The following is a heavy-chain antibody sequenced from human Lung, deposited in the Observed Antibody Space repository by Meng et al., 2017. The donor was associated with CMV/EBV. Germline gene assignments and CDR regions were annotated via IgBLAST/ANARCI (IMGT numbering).Heavy chain of an antibody. CDR2: IYWNDDK. D-gene: IGHD3-16*01. V-gene: IGHV2-5*01. CDR1: WFSLITSGLG. J-gene: IGHJ4*02. Sequence: SSFSWFSLITSGLGVGWIRPPPGKALEWLALIYWNDDKRYSPSLKSRLTITKDTSKNQVVLTMTNMDPVDTATYYCAHTTPRSGLNYWGQGTLVTVSS. CDR3: AHTTPRSGLNY.